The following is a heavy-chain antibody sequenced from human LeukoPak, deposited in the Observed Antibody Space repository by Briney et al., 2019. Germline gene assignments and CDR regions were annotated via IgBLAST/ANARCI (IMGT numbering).Heavy chain of an antibody. CDR3: ARVSSYSSSSGSLCDY. CDR1: GFTFSSYW. D-gene: IGHD6-6*01. V-gene: IGHV3-7*01. CDR2: IKQDGSAK. J-gene: IGHJ4*02. Sequence: GGSLRLSCAASGFTFSSYWMGWVRHAPGKGLEWVANIKQDGSAKFYVDSVKGRFTISRDNAKNSLYLQMNSLRAEDTAIYYCARVSSYSSSSGSLCDYWGQGTRVTVSS.